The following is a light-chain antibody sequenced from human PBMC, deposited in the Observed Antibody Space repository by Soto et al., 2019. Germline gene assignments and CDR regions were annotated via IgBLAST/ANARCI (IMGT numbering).Light chain of an antibody. CDR2: GAS. J-gene: IGKJ4*01. Sequence: EIIMTQSPATLSVSPGARATLSCRASERVSSNLSWYQQQPGQAPRLLIYGASTRATGIPPRFSGSGSGTEFTLSISSLQSTDFAVYYCQQYYDWPSLTFGGGTKVDIK. CDR1: ERVSSN. V-gene: IGKV3-15*01. CDR3: QQYYDWPSLT.